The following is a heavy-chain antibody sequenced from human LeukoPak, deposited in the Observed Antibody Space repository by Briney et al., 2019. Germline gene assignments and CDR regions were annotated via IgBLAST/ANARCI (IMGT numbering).Heavy chain of an antibody. CDR2: ISDSSSTI. J-gene: IGHJ4*02. CDR1: GFTFSYYP. Sequence: PGGSLRLSCVASGFTFSYYPMNWVRQAPGKGLEWVSYISDSSSTIHYADSVRGRFTISRDNAKNSLYLQMDSLRDEDTAVYYCAMITKPFDNWGQGTLVTVSS. V-gene: IGHV3-48*02. CDR3: AMITKPFDN. D-gene: IGHD3-10*01.